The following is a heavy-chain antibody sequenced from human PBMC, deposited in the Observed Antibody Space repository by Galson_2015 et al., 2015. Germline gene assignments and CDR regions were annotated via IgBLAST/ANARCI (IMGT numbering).Heavy chain of an antibody. V-gene: IGHV4-31*03. CDR3: ARWGAVGLAYCGGACSNRRSGWFDP. Sequence: TLSLTCTVSGGSISSGGYYWSWIRQHPGKGLEWIGYIYYSGSTYYNPSLKSRVTISVDTSKNQLSLKLSSVTAADTAVYYCARWGAVGLAYCGGACSNRRSGWFDPWGQGTLVTVSS. J-gene: IGHJ5*02. CDR1: GGSISSGGYY. D-gene: IGHD2-21*02. CDR2: IYYSGST.